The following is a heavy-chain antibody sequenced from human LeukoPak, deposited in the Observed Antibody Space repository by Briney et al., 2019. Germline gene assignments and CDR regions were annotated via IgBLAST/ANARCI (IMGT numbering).Heavy chain of an antibody. CDR1: GGTFSSYA. V-gene: IGHV1-69*04. J-gene: IGHJ4*02. D-gene: IGHD3-22*01. CDR3: ARAGAYDSSGYYYFDY. CDR2: IIPILGIA. Sequence: SVTVSCKASGGTFSSYAISWVRQAPGQGLEWMERIIPILGIANYAQKFQGRVTITADKSTSTAYMELSSLRSEDTAVYYCARAGAYDSSGYYYFDYWGQGTLVTVSS.